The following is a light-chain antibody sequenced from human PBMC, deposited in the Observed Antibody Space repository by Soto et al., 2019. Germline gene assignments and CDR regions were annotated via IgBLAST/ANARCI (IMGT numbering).Light chain of an antibody. CDR3: SSYTSRSTLDYV. J-gene: IGLJ1*01. V-gene: IGLV1-44*01. Sequence: QAVLTQPPSASGTPGQRVTISCSGSSSNIGSNTVNWYQQLPGTAPKLLIYSNNQRPSGVPDRFSGSKSGTSASLAISGLQAEDEADYYCSSYTSRSTLDYVFGSGTKVTVL. CDR1: SSNIGSNT. CDR2: SNN.